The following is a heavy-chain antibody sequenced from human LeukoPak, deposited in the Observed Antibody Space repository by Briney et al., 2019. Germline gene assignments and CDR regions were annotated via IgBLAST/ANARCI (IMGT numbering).Heavy chain of an antibody. Sequence: PGGSLRLSCAASGFTFSSYAMSWVRQAPGKGLEWXXVISGSGYSTYYADSVKGRFTISRDNSKNTLYLQMNSLRAEDTAVYYCAKDRSGSTAEYFQDWGQGTLVTVSS. D-gene: IGHD3-10*01. CDR2: ISGSGYST. J-gene: IGHJ1*01. CDR1: GFTFSSYA. V-gene: IGHV3-23*01. CDR3: AKDRSGSTAEYFQD.